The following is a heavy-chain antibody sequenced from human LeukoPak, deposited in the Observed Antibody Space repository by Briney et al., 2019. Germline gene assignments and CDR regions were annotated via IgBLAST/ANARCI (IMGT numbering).Heavy chain of an antibody. Sequence: SETLSLTCTVSGGSISSYYWSWIRHPPGKGLEWIGYIYYSGSTNYNPSLKSRVTISVDTSKNQFSLKLSSVTAADTAVYYCARAESGWFGELSLDYWGQGTLVTVSS. V-gene: IGHV4-59*01. D-gene: IGHD3-10*01. CDR3: ARAESGWFGELSLDY. J-gene: IGHJ4*02. CDR2: IYYSGST. CDR1: GGSISSYY.